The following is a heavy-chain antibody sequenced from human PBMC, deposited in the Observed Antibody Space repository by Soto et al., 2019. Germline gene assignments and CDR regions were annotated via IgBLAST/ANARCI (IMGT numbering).Heavy chain of an antibody. J-gene: IGHJ4*02. CDR1: GGSISSYY. CDR3: ARHKADDFWSGYFDY. Sequence: PSETLSLTCTVSGGSISSYYWSWIRQPPGKGLEWIGYIYYSGSTNYNPSLKSRVTISVDTSKNQFSLKLSSVTAVDTAVYYCARHKADDFWSGYFDYWGQGTLVTVSS. D-gene: IGHD3-3*01. CDR2: IYYSGST. V-gene: IGHV4-59*08.